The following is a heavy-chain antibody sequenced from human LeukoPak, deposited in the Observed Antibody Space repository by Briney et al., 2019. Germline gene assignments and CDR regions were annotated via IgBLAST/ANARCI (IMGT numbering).Heavy chain of an antibody. CDR2: MNPNSGNT. CDR1: GYTFTGYD. V-gene: IGHV1-8*01. J-gene: IGHJ6*03. CDR3: ASRSSSWYNYYYYMDV. Sequence: ASVKVSCKASGYTFTGYDINWVRQATGQGLEWMGWMNPNSGNTGYAQKFQGRVTMTRNTSISTAYMELSSLRSEDTAVYYCASRSSSWYNYYYYMDVWGKGTTVTVSS. D-gene: IGHD6-13*01.